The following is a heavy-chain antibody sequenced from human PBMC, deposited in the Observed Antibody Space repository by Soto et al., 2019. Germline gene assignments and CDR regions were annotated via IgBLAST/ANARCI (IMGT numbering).Heavy chain of an antibody. J-gene: IGHJ4*02. CDR3: ARWVEVSLEDFDS. CDR1: GGPISSSSYY. D-gene: IGHD2-15*01. Sequence: SETLSLTCTVSGGPISSSSYYWGWIRQPPGKGLEWIGNIFYSGNTYYNPSLKSRVTISVDTSKNQFSLNLSSVTAADTAVYYCARWVEVSLEDFDSWGQGTPVTSPQ. CDR2: IFYSGNT. V-gene: IGHV4-39*07.